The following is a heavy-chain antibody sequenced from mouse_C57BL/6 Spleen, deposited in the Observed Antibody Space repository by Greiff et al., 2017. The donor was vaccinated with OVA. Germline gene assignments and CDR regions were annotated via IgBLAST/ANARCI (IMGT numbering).Heavy chain of an antibody. D-gene: IGHD3-2*02. CDR2: IYPRSGNT. J-gene: IGHJ1*03. CDR1: GYTFTSYG. CDR3: AREEGSGYGYFDV. Sequence: QVQLKQSGAELARPGASVKLSCKASGYTFTSYGISWVKQRTGQGLEWIGEIYPRSGNTYYNEKLQGKATLTADKSSRTAYMELRSLTSDDSAVYFCAREEGSGYGYFDVWGTGTTVTVSS. V-gene: IGHV1-81*01.